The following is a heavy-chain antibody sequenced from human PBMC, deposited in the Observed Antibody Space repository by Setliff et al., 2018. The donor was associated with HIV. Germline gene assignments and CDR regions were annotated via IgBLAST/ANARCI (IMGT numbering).Heavy chain of an antibody. V-gene: IGHV4-59*11. CDR2: IYYTRTT. Sequence: LSLTCSVSGGSISYHSWTWIRQPPGKGLEWIGYIYYTRTTDYNPSLRSRVSMSLDTSKNQFSLRLGSVTAADTAVYYCAGLGEKELRAWGRGTLVTVSS. CDR1: GGSISYHS. CDR3: AGLGEKELRA. D-gene: IGHD3-16*01. J-gene: IGHJ4*02.